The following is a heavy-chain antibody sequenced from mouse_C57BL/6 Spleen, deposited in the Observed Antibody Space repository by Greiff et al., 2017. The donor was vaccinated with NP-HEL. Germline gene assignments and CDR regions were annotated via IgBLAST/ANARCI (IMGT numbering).Heavy chain of an antibody. J-gene: IGHJ1*03. CDR3: TTTVVACDV. D-gene: IGHD1-1*01. Sequence: VQLKQSGAELVRPGASVKLSCTASGFNIKDDYMHWVKQRPEQGLEWIGWIDPENGDTEYASKFQGKATITADTSSNTAYLQLSSLTSEDTAVYYCTTTVVACDVWGTGTTVTVSS. CDR2: IDPENGDT. V-gene: IGHV14-4*01. CDR1: GFNIKDDY.